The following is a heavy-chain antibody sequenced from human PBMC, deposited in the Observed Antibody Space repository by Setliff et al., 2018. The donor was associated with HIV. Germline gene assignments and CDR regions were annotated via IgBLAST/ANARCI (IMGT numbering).Heavy chain of an antibody. CDR1: GYTFTSYG. D-gene: IGHD2-8*01. CDR3: ARAPARANGVFDF. CDR2: MTPLTAST. V-gene: IGHV1-18*01. J-gene: IGHJ4*01. Sequence: ASVKVSCKASGYTFTSYGISWVRQAPGQGLEWIGWMTPLTASTGYSRKFQGRVTLTRDLSTGTAYMELNSLISNDTAVYYCARAPARANGVFDFWGQGSLVTVSS.